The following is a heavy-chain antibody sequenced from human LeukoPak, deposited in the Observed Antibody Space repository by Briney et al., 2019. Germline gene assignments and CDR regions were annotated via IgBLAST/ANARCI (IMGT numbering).Heavy chain of an antibody. V-gene: IGHV4-59*08. Sequence: PSETLSLTCTVSGGSISSYYWSWLRQPPGKGLEWIGYIYYSGSTNYNPSLKSRVTISVDTSKNQFSLKLSSVTAADTAVYYCASSYSSGWSGAFDIWGQGTMVTVSS. CDR3: ASSYSSGWSGAFDI. CDR1: GGSISSYY. CDR2: IYYSGST. J-gene: IGHJ3*02. D-gene: IGHD6-19*01.